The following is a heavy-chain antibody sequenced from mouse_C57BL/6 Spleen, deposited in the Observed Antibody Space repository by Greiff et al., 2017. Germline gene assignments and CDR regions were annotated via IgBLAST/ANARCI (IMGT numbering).Heavy chain of an antibody. J-gene: IGHJ4*01. CDR2: ISYDGSN. V-gene: IGHV3-6*01. CDR1: GYSITSGYY. Sequence: EVQLVESGPGLVKPSQSLSLTCSVTGYSITSGYYWNWIRQFPGNKLEWMGYISYDGSNNYNPSLKNRISITRDTSKNQFFLKLNSVTTEDTATYYCARVSPVMDYWGQGTSVTVSS. CDR3: ARVSPVMDY.